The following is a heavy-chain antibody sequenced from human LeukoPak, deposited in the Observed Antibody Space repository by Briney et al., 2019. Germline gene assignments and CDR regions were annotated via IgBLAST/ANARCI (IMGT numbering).Heavy chain of an antibody. D-gene: IGHD4-23*01. V-gene: IGHV3-9*01. CDR3: AKDLVVWNYGGSAFDV. J-gene: IGHJ3*01. CDR2: ISWNNGSI. Sequence: GGSLRLSCAASGFTFDDYAMHWVREAPGKGPEWVSGISWNNGSIGYADSVKGRFTISRDSAKKSLYLQMNSLRVEDTALYYCAKDLVVWNYGGSAFDVWGQGTMVIVSS. CDR1: GFTFDDYA.